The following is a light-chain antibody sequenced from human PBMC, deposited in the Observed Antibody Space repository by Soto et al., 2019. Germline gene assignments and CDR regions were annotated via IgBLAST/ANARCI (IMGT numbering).Light chain of an antibody. Sequence: QSALTQPPSASGSPGQSVTISCTGTSSDVGGYNYVSLYQQYPGRAPKLMIYEVTKRPSGVPDRFSGSKSGNTASLTVSGLQAEDEADSYCSSYAASNNFYFVFGGGTKLTVL. J-gene: IGLJ3*02. CDR1: SSDVGGYNY. CDR3: SSYAASNNFYFV. V-gene: IGLV2-8*01. CDR2: EVT.